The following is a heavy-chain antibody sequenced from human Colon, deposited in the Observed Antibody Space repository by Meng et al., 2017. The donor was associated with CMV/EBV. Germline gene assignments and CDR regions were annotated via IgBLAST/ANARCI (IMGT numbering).Heavy chain of an antibody. CDR1: GSFSGYL. J-gene: IGHJ5*02. V-gene: IGHV4-34*01. D-gene: IGHD5-24*01. Sequence: GSFSGYLWTWISQPPGKGLEWIAEINHRGSTNYNPSLKSRVTISEDTSKNQFSLRLSFVTAADTAVYYCARVHGVWDGYRGRGWFDPWGQGTLVTVSS. CDR2: INHRGST. CDR3: ARVHGVWDGYRGRGWFDP.